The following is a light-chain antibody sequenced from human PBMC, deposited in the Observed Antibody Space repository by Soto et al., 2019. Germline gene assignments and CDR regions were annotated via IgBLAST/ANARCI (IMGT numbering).Light chain of an antibody. J-gene: IGKJ2*01. CDR1: QSVRDW. Sequence: DIPMTQSPSTLSASVGDRVTITCRASQSVRDWLAWYQQKPGKAPKLLIYKASRLESGGPSRFSGSGSGTEYTLTISSLQPDDFATYYCQQYNSYWGNTFGQGTKLEIK. CDR2: KAS. V-gene: IGKV1-5*03. CDR3: QQYNSYWGNT.